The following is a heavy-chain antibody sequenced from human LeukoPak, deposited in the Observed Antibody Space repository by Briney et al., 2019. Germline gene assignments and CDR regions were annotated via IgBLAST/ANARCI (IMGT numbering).Heavy chain of an antibody. CDR2: ISSSGSTI. Sequence: PGGSLRLSCAASGFTFSSYEMNWVRQAPGKGLEWVSYISSSGSTIYYADSVKGRFTISRENAKNSLYLQMNSLRAEDTAVYYCARDSGEGPRGTYSSGYHIWGQGTMVTVSS. V-gene: IGHV3-48*03. D-gene: IGHD6-19*01. CDR3: ARDSGEGPRGTYSSGYHI. CDR1: GFTFSSYE. J-gene: IGHJ3*02.